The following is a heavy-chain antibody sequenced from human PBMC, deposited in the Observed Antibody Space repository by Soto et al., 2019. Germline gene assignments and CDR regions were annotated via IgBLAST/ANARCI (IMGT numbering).Heavy chain of an antibody. CDR3: ARVPSSSWYCTSFDA. V-gene: IGHV1-18*01. Sequence: GASVKVSCKASGYTFTSYGISWVRQAPGQGLEWMGWISAYNGNTNYAQKLQGRVTMTTDTSTSTAYMELRSLRSDDTAVYYCARVPSSSWYCTSFDAWGQGTLVTVSS. CDR2: ISAYNGNT. CDR1: GYTFTSYG. J-gene: IGHJ1*01. D-gene: IGHD6-13*01.